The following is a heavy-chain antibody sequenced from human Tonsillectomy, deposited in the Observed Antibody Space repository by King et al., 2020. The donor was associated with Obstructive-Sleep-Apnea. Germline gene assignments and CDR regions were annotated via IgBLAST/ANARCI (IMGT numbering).Heavy chain of an antibody. CDR2: ISGTSVYI. J-gene: IGHJ4*02. CDR1: GFIFSSNT. Sequence: VQLVESGGGLVKPGGSLRLSCEASGFIFSSNTMNWVRQAPGKGLDWVSSISGTSVYIKYADSVKGRFTISRDNAKNSLFLQMNSLRAEDTAVYYCAGRGPQGHVDWGRGTLVSVSS. V-gene: IGHV3-21*01. CDR3: AGRGPQGHVD.